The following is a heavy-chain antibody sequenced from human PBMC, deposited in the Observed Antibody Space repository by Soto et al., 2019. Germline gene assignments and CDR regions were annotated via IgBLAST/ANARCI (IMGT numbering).Heavy chain of an antibody. D-gene: IGHD5-18*01. J-gene: IGHJ3*02. CDR1: GFTFSSYS. Sequence: EVQLVESGGGLVQPGESLRLSCAASGFTFSSYSLNWVRQAPGKGLEWVSYISTSSSNIYYADSVKGRFTISRDNANNSLYLQMNSLRDGDTAVHYCARDWYSNALAPDAFDIWGQGTMVIVPS. CDR2: ISTSSSNI. CDR3: ARDWYSNALAPDAFDI. V-gene: IGHV3-48*02.